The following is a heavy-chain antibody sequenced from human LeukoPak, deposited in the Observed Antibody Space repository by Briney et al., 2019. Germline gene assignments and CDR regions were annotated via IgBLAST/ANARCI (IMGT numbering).Heavy chain of an antibody. Sequence: PSETLSLTCTVSGGSISSYYWSWIRQPAGKGLEWIGRIYTSGSTNYNPSLKSRVTMSVDTSKNQFSLKLSSVTAADTAVYYCARDSGGEWELPEDWYFDLWGRGTLVTVSS. CDR3: ARDSGGEWELPEDWYFDL. CDR2: IYTSGST. CDR1: GGSISSYY. J-gene: IGHJ2*01. V-gene: IGHV4-4*07. D-gene: IGHD1-26*01.